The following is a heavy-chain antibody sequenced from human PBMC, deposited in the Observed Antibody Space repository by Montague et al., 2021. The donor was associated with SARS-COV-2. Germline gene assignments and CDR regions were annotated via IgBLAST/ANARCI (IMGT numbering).Heavy chain of an antibody. V-gene: IGHV4-59*01. Sequence: SETRSLTCTVSGGSISSYYWSWIRQPPGKGLEWIGFIYYSGSTNNNPPFKSRDTISVDTSKNQFSLKLSSVTAAATAVYYCARVFPRWLQFDPYFDYWGQGTLVTVSS. D-gene: IGHD5-24*01. CDR1: GGSISSYY. J-gene: IGHJ4*02. CDR2: IYYSGST. CDR3: ARVFPRWLQFDPYFDY.